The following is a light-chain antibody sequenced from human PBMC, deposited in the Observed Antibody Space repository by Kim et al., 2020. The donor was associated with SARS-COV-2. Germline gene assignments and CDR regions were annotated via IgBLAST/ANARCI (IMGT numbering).Light chain of an antibody. CDR1: QDIVNY. Sequence: DIQMTQSPSSLTASVGDRVTITCQASQDIVNYLNWYQQRPGKAPKLLIYDASSLETGVPSRFSGGGYGTDFTLTINSLQPEDVATYYCQQYDNLPLTFGGGTKVDIK. V-gene: IGKV1-33*01. CDR2: DAS. CDR3: QQYDNLPLT. J-gene: IGKJ4*01.